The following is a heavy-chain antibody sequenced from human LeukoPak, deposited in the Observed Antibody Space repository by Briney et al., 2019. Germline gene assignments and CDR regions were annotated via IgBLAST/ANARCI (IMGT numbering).Heavy chain of an antibody. CDR2: INHSGST. Sequence: PSETLSLTCAVYGGSFSGYYWSWIRQPPGKGLEWIGEINHSGSTNYNPSLKSRVTISVDTSKNQFSLKLSSVTAADTAVYYCARSHTTRWGQGTLVTVSS. J-gene: IGHJ4*02. D-gene: IGHD4-17*01. CDR3: ARSHTTR. CDR1: GGSFSGYY. V-gene: IGHV4-34*01.